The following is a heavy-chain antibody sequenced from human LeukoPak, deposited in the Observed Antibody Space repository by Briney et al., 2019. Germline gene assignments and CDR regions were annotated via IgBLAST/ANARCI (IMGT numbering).Heavy chain of an antibody. CDR3: AKATVAGYFDY. J-gene: IGHJ4*02. V-gene: IGHV3-9*01. CDR2: ISWNSGSI. D-gene: IGHD6-19*01. Sequence: GRSLRLSCAASGFTFDDYAMHWVRQAPGKGLEWVSGISWNSGSIGYADSVKGRFTISRDNAKNSLYLQMNSLRAEDTALYYCAKATVAGYFDYWGQGTLATVSS. CDR1: GFTFDDYA.